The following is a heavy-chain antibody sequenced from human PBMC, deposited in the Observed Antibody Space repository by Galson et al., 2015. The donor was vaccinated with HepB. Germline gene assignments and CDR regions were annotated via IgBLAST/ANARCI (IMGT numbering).Heavy chain of an antibody. CDR3: AKGADTAIGR. CDR2: ISYDGSNK. D-gene: IGHD5-18*01. V-gene: IGHV3-30*18. Sequence: SLRLSCAASGFTFSSYGMHWVRQAPGKGLEWVAVISYDGSNKYYADSVKGRFTISRDNSKNTLYLQMNSLRAEDTAVYYCAKGADTAIGRWGQGTTVTVSS. J-gene: IGHJ6*02. CDR1: GFTFSSYG.